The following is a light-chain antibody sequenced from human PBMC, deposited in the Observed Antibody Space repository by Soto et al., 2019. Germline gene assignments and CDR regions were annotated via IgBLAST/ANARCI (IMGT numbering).Light chain of an antibody. CDR2: KAS. CDR3: QQHSIFSLT. J-gene: IGKJ4*01. Sequence: DIPMTQSPSTLSASVGDRVTITCRASQSISSWLAWYQQKPGKATKLLIQKASSLESGVPSRFSGSGSGTEFTLTISSLQPDDFATYYCQQHSIFSLTFGGGTKVEIK. V-gene: IGKV1-5*03. CDR1: QSISSW.